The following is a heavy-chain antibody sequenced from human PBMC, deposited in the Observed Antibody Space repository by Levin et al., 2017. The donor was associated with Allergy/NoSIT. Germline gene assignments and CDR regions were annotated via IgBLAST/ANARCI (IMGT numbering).Heavy chain of an antibody. CDR1: GGSIRSSY. CDR2: IYYTGST. D-gene: IGHD1-1*01. J-gene: IGHJ5*02. V-gene: IGHV4-59*01. CDR3: ARGGTNWFDP. Sequence: SQTLSLTCTVSGGSIRSSYWSWIRQPPGKGLEWIGYIYYTGSTNYNPSLKSRVTISVDTSKNQFSLNLSSVTAADTAVYYCARGGTNWFDPWGQGTLVTVSS.